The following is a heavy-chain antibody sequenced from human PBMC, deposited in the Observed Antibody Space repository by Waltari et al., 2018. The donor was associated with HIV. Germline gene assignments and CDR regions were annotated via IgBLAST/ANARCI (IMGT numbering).Heavy chain of an antibody. D-gene: IGHD2-21*02. V-gene: IGHV5-51*01. Sequence: VQLVQSGTEVKKPGESLTISCKASGYRVTTYWLAWVRQRPGNGLEWMGNVNPVDSETRESPSFEGQVTISVDKSIATAYLQWSSLKASASAVYYCARPGLAYCGGDCYDHFWGQGTLVSVSS. CDR3: ARPGLAYCGGDCYDHF. J-gene: IGHJ4*02. CDR2: VNPVDSET. CDR1: GYRVTTYW.